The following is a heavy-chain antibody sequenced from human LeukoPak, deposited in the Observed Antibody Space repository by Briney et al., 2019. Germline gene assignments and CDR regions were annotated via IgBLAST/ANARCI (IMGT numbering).Heavy chain of an antibody. CDR2: INWNGGST. J-gene: IGHJ4*02. CDR1: GFTFDDYG. CDR3: ARERYYDSSGYYGEDY. V-gene: IGHV3-20*04. D-gene: IGHD3-22*01. Sequence: PGGSLRLSCAASGFTFDDYGMSWVRQAPGKGLEWVSGINWNGGSTGYADSVKGRFIISRDNANNSLYLQMNSLRAEDTAVYYCARERYYDSSGYYGEDYWGQGTLVTVSS.